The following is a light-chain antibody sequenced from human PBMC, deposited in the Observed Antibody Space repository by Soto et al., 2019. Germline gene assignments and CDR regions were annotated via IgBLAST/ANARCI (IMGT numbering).Light chain of an antibody. Sequence: QSVLTQPPSVSGSPGQSVTISCTGTGSDIGTFNRVSWYQQPPGTAPKLLIYDVNNRPSGVSDRFSGSKSGNTASLTISGLQAEDEADYYCSSYTSSSTYVFGTGTKVTVL. CDR2: DVN. CDR1: GSDIGTFNR. V-gene: IGLV2-18*02. J-gene: IGLJ1*01. CDR3: SSYTSSSTYV.